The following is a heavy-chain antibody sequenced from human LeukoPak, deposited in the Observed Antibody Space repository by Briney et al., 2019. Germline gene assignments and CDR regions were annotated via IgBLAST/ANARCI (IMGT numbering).Heavy chain of an antibody. J-gene: IGHJ4*02. V-gene: IGHV7-4-1*02. CDR2: INTNTGNP. D-gene: IGHD3-22*01. Sequence: ASVKVSCKGSGYIFSSYAMNWVRQAPGEGLEWMGRINTNTGNPTYAQGFTGRFVFSLDTSVSTAYLQISGLKAEDTAVYYCARQKTDYYDRSGYYIFDYWGQGTLVTVSS. CDR3: ARQKTDYYDRSGYYIFDY. CDR1: GYIFSSYA.